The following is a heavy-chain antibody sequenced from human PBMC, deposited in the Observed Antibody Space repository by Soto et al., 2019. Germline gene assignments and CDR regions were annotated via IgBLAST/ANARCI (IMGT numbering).Heavy chain of an antibody. Sequence: GGSQRLSCAASGCTFISYAMSWVRQTPGKGLEWVSAISGSGGSTYYADSVKGRFTISRDNSKNTLYLQMNSLRAEDTAVYYCAKVRLTGSNPWFDPWGQGTLVTVSS. CDR2: ISGSGGST. CDR3: AKVRLTGSNPWFDP. D-gene: IGHD3-9*01. V-gene: IGHV3-23*01. CDR1: GCTFISYA. J-gene: IGHJ5*02.